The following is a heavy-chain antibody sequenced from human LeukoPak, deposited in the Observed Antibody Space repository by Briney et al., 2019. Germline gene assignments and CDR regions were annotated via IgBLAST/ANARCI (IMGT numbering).Heavy chain of an antibody. Sequence: GSLRLSCAAPGFTFSSYAMSWVRQSPGKGLEWIGTIFYTGSTYYNPSLKSRVTISLDTSKNHFSLKLSSVTAADTAIYYCAGDRNSITWFFYWGQGTLVTVSS. CDR2: IFYTGST. J-gene: IGHJ4*02. D-gene: IGHD6-13*01. CDR1: GFTFSSYA. CDR3: AGDRNSITWFFY. V-gene: IGHV4-59*12.